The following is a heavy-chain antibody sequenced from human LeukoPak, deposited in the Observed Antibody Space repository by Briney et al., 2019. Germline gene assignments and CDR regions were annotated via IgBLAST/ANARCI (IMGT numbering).Heavy chain of an antibody. CDR3: ARLIVGATVYFDY. V-gene: IGHV5-10-1*01. D-gene: IGHD1-26*01. CDR1: GSIFTSYW. J-gene: IGHJ4*02. Sequence: GAPLQISAECSGSIFTSYWISWVRQPPGKGLEWMGRIDHSDSYTNYSPSFQGRVTISADKSISTAYLQWSSLQASDTAMYCCARLIVGATVYFDYWGQGTLVTVSS. CDR2: IDHSDSYT.